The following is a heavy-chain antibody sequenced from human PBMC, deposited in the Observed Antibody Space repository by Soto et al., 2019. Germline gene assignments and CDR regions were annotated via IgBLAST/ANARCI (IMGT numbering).Heavy chain of an antibody. D-gene: IGHD6-13*01. Sequence: PGESLKISCKGSGYSFTSYWIGWVRQMPGKGLEWMGIIYPGDSDTRYSPSFQGQVTISADKSISTAYLQWSSLKASDTAMYYCARIPNSSSGYYYYYRMDVWGQGTTVTVSS. CDR3: ARIPNSSSGYYYYYRMDV. CDR1: GYSFTSYW. CDR2: IYPGDSDT. J-gene: IGHJ6*02. V-gene: IGHV5-51*01.